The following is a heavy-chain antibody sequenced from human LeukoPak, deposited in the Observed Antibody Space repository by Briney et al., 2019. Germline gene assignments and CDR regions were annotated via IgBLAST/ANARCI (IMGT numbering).Heavy chain of an antibody. CDR1: GFTFSSYG. Sequence: GGTLRLSCAASGFTFSSYGMSWVRQAPGKGLEWVSAISGSGGSTYYADSVKGRFTISRDNSKSTLYLQMNSLRAEDTAVYYCARVASSGWRFYYFDYWGQGTLVTVSS. J-gene: IGHJ4*02. V-gene: IGHV3-23*01. CDR3: ARVASSGWRFYYFDY. CDR2: ISGSGGST. D-gene: IGHD6-19*01.